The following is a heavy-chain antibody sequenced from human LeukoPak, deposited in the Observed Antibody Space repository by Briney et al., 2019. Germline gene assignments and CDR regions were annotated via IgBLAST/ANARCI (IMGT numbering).Heavy chain of an antibody. D-gene: IGHD4-17*01. CDR1: GYTFTSYY. CDR2: IYSYNGNT. J-gene: IGHJ4*02. CDR3: ARLKNYGDYGY. Sequence: ASVKVSCKASGYTFTSYYIHWVRQAPGQGLEWMGWIYSYNGNTNYAQKFQGRVTMTTDTSTSIAYMELRSLTSDDTAVYYCARLKNYGDYGYWGQGTLVTVSS. V-gene: IGHV1-18*04.